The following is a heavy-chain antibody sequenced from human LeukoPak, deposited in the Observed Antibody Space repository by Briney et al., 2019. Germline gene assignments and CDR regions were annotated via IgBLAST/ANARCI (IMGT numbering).Heavy chain of an antibody. V-gene: IGHV4-59*01. D-gene: IGHD3-10*01. CDR1: GGSISSYY. CDR2: IYYSGST. J-gene: IGHJ4*02. Sequence: SETLSLTRTVSGGSISSYYWSWIRQPPGKGLEWIGYIYYSGSTNYNPSLKSRVTISVDTSKNQFSLKLSSVTAADTAVYYCARDVAFGLWGQGTLVTVSS. CDR3: ARDVAFGL.